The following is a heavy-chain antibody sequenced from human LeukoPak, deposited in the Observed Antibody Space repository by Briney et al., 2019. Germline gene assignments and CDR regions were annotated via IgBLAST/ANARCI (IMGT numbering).Heavy chain of an antibody. D-gene: IGHD1-1*01. J-gene: IGHJ6*02. Sequence: GASVKVSCKASGGTFSSYAISWVRQAPGQGLEWMGWINPNSGGTNYAQKFQGWVTMTRDTSISTAYMELSRLRSDDTAVYYCAREGTSRLPGMDVWGQGTTVTVSS. V-gene: IGHV1-2*04. CDR1: GGTFSSYA. CDR3: AREGTSRLPGMDV. CDR2: INPNSGGT.